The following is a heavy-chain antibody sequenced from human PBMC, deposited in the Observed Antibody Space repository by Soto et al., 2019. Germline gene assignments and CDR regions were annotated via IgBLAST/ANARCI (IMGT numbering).Heavy chain of an antibody. J-gene: IGHJ4*02. CDR3: ARDPGAASFDF. CDR2: INTSNDNK. Sequence: ASVKVSCKASGYTFTNYGISWVRQAPGEGLEWVGWINTSNDNKLYAQKLQGRLTLTTDTSTSTAYMDLTTLRSDDTAVYFCARDPGAASFDFWAQGILVTVSS. D-gene: IGHD2-15*01. V-gene: IGHV1-18*01. CDR1: GYTFTNYG.